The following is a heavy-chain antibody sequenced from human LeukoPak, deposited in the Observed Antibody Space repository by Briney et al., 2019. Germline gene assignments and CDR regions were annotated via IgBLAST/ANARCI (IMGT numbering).Heavy chain of an antibody. Sequence: GGSLRLSCAASGFTISSYWMSWVRQAPGKGLEWVANIKQDGSEKYYVDSVKGRFTISRDNAKNSLYLQMNSLRAEDTAVYYCATSHDYGDYADYWGQGTLVTVSS. V-gene: IGHV3-7*01. CDR1: GFTISSYW. D-gene: IGHD4-17*01. CDR3: ATSHDYGDYADY. CDR2: IKQDGSEK. J-gene: IGHJ4*02.